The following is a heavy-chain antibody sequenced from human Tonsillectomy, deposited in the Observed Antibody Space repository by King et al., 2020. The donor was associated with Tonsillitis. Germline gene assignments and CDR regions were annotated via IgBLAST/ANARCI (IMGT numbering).Heavy chain of an antibody. CDR1: GFTFSSYW. D-gene: IGHD4-11*01. V-gene: IGHV3-74*01. CDR3: ARSDYSKDAFDI. Sequence: VQLVESGGGLVQPGGSLRLSCAAFGFTFSSYWMHWVRQAPGKGLVWVSRINSDGSSTSYADSVKGRFTISRDNAKNTLYLQMNSLRAEDTAVYYCARSDYSKDAFDIWGQGTMVTVSS. CDR2: INSDGSST. J-gene: IGHJ3*02.